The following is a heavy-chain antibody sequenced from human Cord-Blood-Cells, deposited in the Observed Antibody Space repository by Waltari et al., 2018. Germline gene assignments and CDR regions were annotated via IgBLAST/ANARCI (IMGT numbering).Heavy chain of an antibody. CDR2: INHSGST. CDR3: ARTVLWFRELYYFDY. J-gene: IGHJ4*02. Sequence: QVQLQQWGAGLLKPSETLSLTCAVYGGSFSGYYWSWIRQPPGKGLEWIGEINHSGSTNYNPSLKSRVTISVDTSKNQFSLKLSSVTAADTAVYYCARTVLWFRELYYFDYWGQGTQVTVSS. V-gene: IGHV4-34*01. D-gene: IGHD3-10*01. CDR1: GGSFSGYY.